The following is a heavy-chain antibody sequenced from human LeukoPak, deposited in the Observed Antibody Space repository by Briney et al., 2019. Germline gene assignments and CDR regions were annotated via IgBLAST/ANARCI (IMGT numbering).Heavy chain of an antibody. J-gene: IGHJ4*02. Sequence: GGSLRLSCAASGFTFGSYWMSWVRQAPGKGLEWVANIKQDGSEKYYVDSVKGRFTISRGNAKNSLYLQMNSLRAEDTAVYYCARDLLPGGQGTLVTVSS. V-gene: IGHV3-7*04. CDR2: IKQDGSEK. CDR3: ARDLLP. CDR1: GFTFGSYW.